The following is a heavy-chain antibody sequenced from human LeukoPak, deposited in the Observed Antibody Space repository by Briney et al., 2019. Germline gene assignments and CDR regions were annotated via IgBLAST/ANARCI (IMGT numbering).Heavy chain of an antibody. Sequence: ASVKVSCKASGGTFSSYAISWVRQAPGQGLEWMGRIIPILGIANYAQKFQGRVTITADKSTSTAYMELSSLRSEDTAVYYCAKRAGVWGSYRPYYFDYWGQGTLVTVSS. CDR1: GGTFSSYA. J-gene: IGHJ4*02. D-gene: IGHD3-16*02. CDR3: AKRAGVWGSYRPYYFDY. V-gene: IGHV1-69*04. CDR2: IIPILGIA.